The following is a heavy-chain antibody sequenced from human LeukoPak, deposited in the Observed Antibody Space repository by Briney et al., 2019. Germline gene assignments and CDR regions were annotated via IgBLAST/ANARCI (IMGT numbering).Heavy chain of an antibody. CDR1: GGTFSSYA. CDR2: IIPIFATA. CDR3: ARSPLLYCSSTSCTNQAYGMDV. Sequence: SSVKVSCNASGGTFSSYAISRVRQAPGQGLEWMGGIIPIFATANYAQKFQGRVTITADESTSTAYMELSSLRSEDTAVYYCARSPLLYCSSTSCTNQAYGMDVWGQGTTVTVSS. D-gene: IGHD2-2*01. J-gene: IGHJ6*02. V-gene: IGHV1-69*13.